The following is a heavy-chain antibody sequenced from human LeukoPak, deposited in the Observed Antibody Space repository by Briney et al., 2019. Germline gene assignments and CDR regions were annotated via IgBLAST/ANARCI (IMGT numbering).Heavy chain of an antibody. Sequence: GGSLRLSCGAAGFIFSDYAMNWGRQDPGKGLEWVSVVGGDDVTFYTDSVKGRFTISRDNSKNTLSLQMNSLRLEDTAVYYCAKDSRSRNGIYDPFDIWGQGTVVTVSS. D-gene: IGHD2-8*01. J-gene: IGHJ3*02. V-gene: IGHV3-23*01. CDR3: AKDSRSRNGIYDPFDI. CDR2: VGGDDVT. CDR1: GFIFSDYA.